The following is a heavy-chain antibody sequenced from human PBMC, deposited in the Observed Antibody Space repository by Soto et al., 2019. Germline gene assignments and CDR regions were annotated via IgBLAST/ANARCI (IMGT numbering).Heavy chain of an antibody. D-gene: IGHD3-10*01. CDR1: SYTFTSYD. Sequence: ASVKVSCNASSYTFTSYDMHWLRQTPGQGHKWMGIINPSGGSTSYAQKCQGRVTMTRDTSTSTVYMELSSLRSEDTAVYYCAREVGEYYYGSGSYNWFDPWGQGTLVTVSS. CDR2: INPSGGST. V-gene: IGHV1-46*03. CDR3: AREVGEYYYGSGSYNWFDP. J-gene: IGHJ5*02.